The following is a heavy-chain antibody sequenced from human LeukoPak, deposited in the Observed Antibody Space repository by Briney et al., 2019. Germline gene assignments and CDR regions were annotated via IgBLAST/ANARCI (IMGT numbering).Heavy chain of an antibody. CDR3: ARDWCYGGYYYHRLDV. V-gene: IGHV4-4*02. Sequence: SETLSLTCTVSGDSVSSTYWWTWVRQPPGKGLEWIGEIHHSGNTNFNPSLKTRVTMSVDTSKNQFSLKLTSVTAADTAVYYCARDWCYGGYYYHRLDVWGEGTTSTVSS. CDR2: IHHSGNT. J-gene: IGHJ6*04. CDR1: GDSVSSTYW. D-gene: IGHD4/OR15-4a*01.